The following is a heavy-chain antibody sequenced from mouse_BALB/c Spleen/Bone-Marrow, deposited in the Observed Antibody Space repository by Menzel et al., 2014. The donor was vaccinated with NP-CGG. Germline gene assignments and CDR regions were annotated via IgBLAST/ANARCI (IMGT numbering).Heavy chain of an antibody. V-gene: IGHV2-9*02. CDR1: GFSLTSYG. D-gene: IGHD1-1*01. CDR3: AREGRGYYGSSGAAMDY. Sequence: QVQLQQSGPGLVAPSQSLSISCTVSGFSLTSYGVHWVRQPPGQGLEWLGAIWAGGSTNYNSALMSRLTISKDNSKSQVFLKMNSLQTVDTAMYYCAREGRGYYGSSGAAMDYWGQGTKVTVSS. J-gene: IGHJ4*01. CDR2: IWAGGST.